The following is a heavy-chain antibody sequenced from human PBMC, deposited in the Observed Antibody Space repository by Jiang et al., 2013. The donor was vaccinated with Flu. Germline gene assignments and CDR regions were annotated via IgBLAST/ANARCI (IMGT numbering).Heavy chain of an antibody. CDR2: IWYDGSNK. J-gene: IGHJ6*02. D-gene: IGHD1-7*01. CDR1: GFTFSSYG. Sequence: RLSCAASGFTFSSYGMHWVRQAPGKGLEWVAVIWYDGSNKYYADSVKGRFTISRDNSKNTLYLQMNSLRAEDTAVYYCAREELGGVYYYYGMDVWGQGTTVTVSS. CDR3: AREELGGVYYYYGMDV. V-gene: IGHV3-33*01.